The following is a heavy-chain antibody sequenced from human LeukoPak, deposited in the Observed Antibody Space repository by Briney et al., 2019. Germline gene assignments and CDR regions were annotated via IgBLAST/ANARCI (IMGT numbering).Heavy chain of an antibody. J-gene: IGHJ3*02. D-gene: IGHD1-14*01. Sequence: GGSLRLSCAASGFTFSSFWMSWIRQAPGKGLEWVANIKEDGREKYYVDSVKGRFTISRDNSKNTLYLQMNSLRAEDTAVYYCAKPARTDAFDIWGQGTMITVSS. V-gene: IGHV3-7*03. CDR1: GFTFSSFW. CDR3: AKPARTDAFDI. CDR2: IKEDGREK.